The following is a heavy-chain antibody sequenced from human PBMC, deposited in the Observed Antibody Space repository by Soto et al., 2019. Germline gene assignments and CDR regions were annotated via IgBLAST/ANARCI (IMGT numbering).Heavy chain of an antibody. Sequence: QVQLVESGGGLVKPGGSLRLSCAASGFTFSDYYMSWIRQAPGKGLEWVSYISSSGSTIYYADSVKGRFTISRDNAKNSLYLQMNSLRAEDTAVYYCARDRTRRTYYDFWSGINNWFDPWGQGTLVTVSS. V-gene: IGHV3-11*01. D-gene: IGHD3-3*01. CDR2: ISSSGSTI. CDR1: GFTFSDYY. CDR3: ARDRTRRTYYDFWSGINNWFDP. J-gene: IGHJ5*02.